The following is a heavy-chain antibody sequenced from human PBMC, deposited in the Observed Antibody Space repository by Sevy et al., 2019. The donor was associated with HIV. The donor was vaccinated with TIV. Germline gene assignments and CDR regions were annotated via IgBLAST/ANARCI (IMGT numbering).Heavy chain of an antibody. CDR2: IYENGNT. CDR3: ARNTLDLAS. D-gene: IGHD2-2*02. Sequence: SETLSLTCSVSGGSISNYYWSWIRQPPGKGLEWIGHIYENGNTNYNPSLESRVTISVDTSRNQLSLQLSSVTAADTAVYYCARNTLDLASWGQGALVTVSS. V-gene: IGHV4-59*01. CDR1: GGSISNYY. J-gene: IGHJ4*02.